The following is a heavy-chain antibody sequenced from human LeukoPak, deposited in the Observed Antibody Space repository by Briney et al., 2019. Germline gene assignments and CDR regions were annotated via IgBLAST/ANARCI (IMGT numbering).Heavy chain of an antibody. V-gene: IGHV3-9*01. Sequence: GGSLRLSCAASGFTFDDYAMHWVRQAPEKGLEWVSGISWNSGSIGYADSVKGRFTISRDNAKNSLYLQMNSLRAEDTALYYCAVAARRGGFDYWGQGTLVTVSS. CDR1: GFTFDDYA. CDR2: ISWNSGSI. CDR3: AVAARRGGFDY. J-gene: IGHJ4*02. D-gene: IGHD6-6*01.